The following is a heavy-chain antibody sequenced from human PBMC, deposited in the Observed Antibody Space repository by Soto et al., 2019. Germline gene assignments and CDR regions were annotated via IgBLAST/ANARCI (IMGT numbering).Heavy chain of an antibody. CDR2: IFYSGST. D-gene: IGHD3-22*01. Sequence: QVQLQESGPGLVKPSQTLSLTCTVSGGSISSGVYYWSWIRQHPGKGLEWIGYIFYSGSTYYNPSLTSRVTISVGTSKNQFSLKLSSVTAADTAVYYCAIYDSSGSRGFQHWGQGTLITVSS. V-gene: IGHV4-31*03. CDR3: AIYDSSGSRGFQH. CDR1: GGSISSGVYY. J-gene: IGHJ1*01.